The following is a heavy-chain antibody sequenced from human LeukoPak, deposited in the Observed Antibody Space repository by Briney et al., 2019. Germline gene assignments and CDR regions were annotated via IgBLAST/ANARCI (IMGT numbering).Heavy chain of an antibody. D-gene: IGHD5-12*01. J-gene: IGHJ4*02. Sequence: PGGSLRLSCAASGFTFSSYSMNWVRQAPGKGLDWVSSISSSSRYMYYADSAKGRFTIPRDNAKNSLYLQMNSLRAEDTAVYYCARVRGIVATGVDYWGQGTLVTVSS. CDR1: GFTFSSYS. V-gene: IGHV3-21*01. CDR3: ARVRGIVATGVDY. CDR2: ISSSSRYM.